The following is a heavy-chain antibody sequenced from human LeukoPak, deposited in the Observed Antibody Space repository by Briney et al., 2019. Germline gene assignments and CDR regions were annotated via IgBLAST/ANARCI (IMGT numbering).Heavy chain of an antibody. J-gene: IGHJ3*02. Sequence: GGSLRLSCAASGFIFSNYAMSWVRQAPGKGLECVSTIYDSGSRTYYAPSVKVQFTISRDNSRSTLFLEMNSLGAEDTAVYYCAREILTGSYPDAFDIWGRGTLVTVSS. V-gene: IGHV3-23*05. D-gene: IGHD1-1*01. CDR2: IYDSGSRT. CDR3: AREILTGSYPDAFDI. CDR1: GFIFSNYA.